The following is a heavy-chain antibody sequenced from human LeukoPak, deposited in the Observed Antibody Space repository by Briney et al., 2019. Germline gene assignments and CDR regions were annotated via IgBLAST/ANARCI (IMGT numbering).Heavy chain of an antibody. J-gene: IGHJ6*02. V-gene: IGHV3-7*01. CDR1: GGSFSGYY. D-gene: IGHD2-2*01. Sequence: PSETLSLTCAVYGGSFSGYYWSWIRQSPGKGLEWVANIKQDGSEKYYVDSVKGRFTISRDNAKNSLYLQMNSLRAEDTAVYYCARDRVVVVPAAPRAYYYYYGMDVWGQGTTVTVSS. CDR2: IKQDGSEK. CDR3: ARDRVVVVPAAPRAYYYYYGMDV.